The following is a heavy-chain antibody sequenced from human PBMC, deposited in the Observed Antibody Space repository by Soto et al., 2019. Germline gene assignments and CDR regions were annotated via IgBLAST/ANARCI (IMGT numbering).Heavy chain of an antibody. CDR3: AQSAGYSYGAGSFDY. CDR1: GFTFSSYG. D-gene: IGHD5-18*01. CDR2: ISYDGSNK. J-gene: IGHJ4*02. Sequence: QVQLVESGGGVVQPGRSLRLSCAASGFTFSSYGMHWVRQAPGKWLEWVAVISYDGSNKYYADSVKGRFTISRDNSKNQLYLQMNSLGAEDTGGYYCAQSAGYSYGAGSFDYWGQGTLVTVSS. V-gene: IGHV3-30*18.